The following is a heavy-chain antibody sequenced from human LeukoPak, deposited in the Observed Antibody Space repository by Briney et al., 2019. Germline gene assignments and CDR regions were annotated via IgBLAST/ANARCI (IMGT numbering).Heavy chain of an antibody. CDR1: GGSISSYY. D-gene: IGHD1-1*01. CDR2: GHYSGKT. CDR3: ARTPGMDV. V-gene: IGHV4-59*01. J-gene: IGHJ6*02. Sequence: PSETLSLTCTVSGGSISSYYWTWIRQPPGKGLEWIGYGHYSGKTNYNPSLNNRASVSVDQSKNQVSLKLNSVTAADSAVYYCARTPGMDVWGQGTTVTVTS.